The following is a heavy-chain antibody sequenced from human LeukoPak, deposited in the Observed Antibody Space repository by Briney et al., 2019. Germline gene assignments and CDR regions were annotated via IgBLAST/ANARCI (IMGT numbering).Heavy chain of an antibody. Sequence: LSLTCTVSGGSISSGGYYWSWIRQHPGKGLEWVSSISSSSSYIYYADSVKGRFTISRDNAKNSLYLQMNSLRAEDTAVYYCARDLSGKGSYRYYFDYWGQGTLVTVSS. V-gene: IGHV3-11*06. CDR2: ISSSSSYI. J-gene: IGHJ4*02. D-gene: IGHD1-26*01. CDR3: ARDLSGKGSYRYYFDY. CDR1: GGSISSGGYY.